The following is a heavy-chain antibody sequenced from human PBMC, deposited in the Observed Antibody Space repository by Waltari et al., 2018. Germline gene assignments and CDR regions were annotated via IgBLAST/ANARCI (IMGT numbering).Heavy chain of an antibody. CDR2: IYYSGST. V-gene: IGHV4-59*01. D-gene: IGHD7-27*01. CDR3: ARGPTLGYMDV. CDR1: GGSISSYY. J-gene: IGHJ6*03. Sequence: QVQLQESGPGLVKPSETLSLTCTVSGGSISSYYWSWIRQPPGKGLEWIGYIYYSGSTNYNPSLKSRVTISVDTSKNQFSLKLSSVTAADTAVYYCARGPTLGYMDVWGKGTTVTVSS.